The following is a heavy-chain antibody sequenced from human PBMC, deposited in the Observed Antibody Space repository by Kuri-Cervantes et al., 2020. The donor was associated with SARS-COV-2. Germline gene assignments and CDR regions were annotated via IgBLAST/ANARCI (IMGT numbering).Heavy chain of an antibody. Sequence: SQTLSLTCAVSGYSISSGYYWGWIRQPPGKGLEWIGSIYHSGSTYYNPSLKSRVTISVDTSKNQFSLKLSSVTAADTAVYYCARHEPSTVTTLFDYWGQGTLVTSPQ. D-gene: IGHD4-11*01. V-gene: IGHV4-38-2*01. CDR3: ARHEPSTVTTLFDY. CDR2: IYHSGST. J-gene: IGHJ4*02. CDR1: GYSISSGYY.